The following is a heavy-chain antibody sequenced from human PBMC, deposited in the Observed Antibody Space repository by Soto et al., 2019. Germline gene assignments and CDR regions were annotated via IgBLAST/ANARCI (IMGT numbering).Heavy chain of an antibody. V-gene: IGHV4-39*01. CDR1: GGSITSVSYY. CDR2: IHSSGST. J-gene: IGHJ4*02. D-gene: IGHD6-19*01. Sequence: SETLSLTCTVSGGSITSVSYYWSWIRQHPGKGLEWIGYIHSSGSTHYNPSLKSRVTVSVDTSKNQFSLKLTSVTAADTAVYFCVSHRNYIVVSGSFFDYWSQGTLVTVSS. CDR3: VSHRNYIVVSGSFFDY.